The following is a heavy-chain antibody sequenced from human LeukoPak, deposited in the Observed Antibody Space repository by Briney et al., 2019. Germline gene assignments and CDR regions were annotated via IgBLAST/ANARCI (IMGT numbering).Heavy chain of an antibody. CDR2: IYYSGST. CDR1: GGSISSGGYY. J-gene: IGHJ2*01. D-gene: IGHD2-15*01. V-gene: IGHV4-31*03. Sequence: PSQTLSLTCTVSGGSISSGGYYWSWIRQHPGKGLEWIGYIYYSGSTYYNPSLKSRVTISVDTSKNQFSLKLSSVTAADTAAYYCARVVVVVAATPWYFDLWGRGTLVTVSS. CDR3: ARVVVVVAATPWYFDL.